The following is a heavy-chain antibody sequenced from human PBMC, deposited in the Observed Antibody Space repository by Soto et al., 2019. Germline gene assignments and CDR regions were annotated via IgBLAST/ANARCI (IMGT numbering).Heavy chain of an antibody. CDR2: IYYSGST. Sequence: SETLSLTCTVSGGSISSYYWSWIRQPPGKGLEWIGYIYYSGSTNYNPSLKSRVTISVDTSKNQFSLKLSSVTAADTAVYYCARGTYCSGGSCYGAYYYYYMDVWGKGTTVTVSS. J-gene: IGHJ6*03. V-gene: IGHV4-59*01. CDR3: ARGTYCSGGSCYGAYYYYYMDV. CDR1: GGSISSYY. D-gene: IGHD2-15*01.